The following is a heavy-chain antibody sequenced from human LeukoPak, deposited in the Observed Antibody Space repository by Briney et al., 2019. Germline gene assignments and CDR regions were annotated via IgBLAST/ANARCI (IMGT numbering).Heavy chain of an antibody. Sequence: ASVKVSCKASGGTFSSYAISWVRQAPGQGLEWMGGIIPIFGTANYAQKFQGRVTITADKSTSTAYMELRSLRSDDTAVYYCARDYDILTGYHTSGPFDIWGQGTMVTVSS. V-gene: IGHV1-69*06. D-gene: IGHD3-9*01. CDR2: IIPIFGTA. J-gene: IGHJ3*02. CDR1: GGTFSSYA. CDR3: ARDYDILTGYHTSGPFDI.